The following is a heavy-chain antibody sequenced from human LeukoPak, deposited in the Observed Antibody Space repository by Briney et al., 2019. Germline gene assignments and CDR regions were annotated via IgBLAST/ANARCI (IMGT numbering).Heavy chain of an antibody. D-gene: IGHD6-13*01. CDR3: AKDIVGHSSWNPTNYYYGMDV. J-gene: IGHJ6*02. CDR2: ISWNSGSI. V-gene: IGHV3-9*01. Sequence: GGSLRLSCAASGFTFDDYAMHWVRQAPGKGLEWVSGISWNSGSIGYADSVKGRFTISRDNAKNSLYLQMNSLRAEDTALYYCAKDIVGHSSWNPTNYYYGMDVWGQGTTVTVSS. CDR1: GFTFDDYA.